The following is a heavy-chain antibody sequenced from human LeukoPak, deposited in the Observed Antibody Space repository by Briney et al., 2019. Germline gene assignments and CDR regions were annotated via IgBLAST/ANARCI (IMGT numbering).Heavy chain of an antibody. CDR1: GYTFTGYY. CDR3: ARGRIVVVPAAENWFDP. Sequence: VASVKVSCKASGYTFTGYYMHWLRQAPGQGLEWMGWINPNSGGTNYAQKFQGRVTMTRDTSISTAYMELSRLRSDDTAVYYCARGRIVVVPAAENWFDPWGQGALVTVSS. J-gene: IGHJ5*02. CDR2: INPNSGGT. D-gene: IGHD2-2*01. V-gene: IGHV1-2*02.